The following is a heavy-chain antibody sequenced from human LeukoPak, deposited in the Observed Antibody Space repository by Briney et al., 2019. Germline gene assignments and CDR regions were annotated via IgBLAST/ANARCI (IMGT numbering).Heavy chain of an antibody. Sequence: PGGSLRLSCAASGFIFSSYGMHWVRQAPGKGLEWVAFIRYDGSNKYYADSVKGRFTISRDNSKNTLYLQMNSLRAEDTAVYYCAKDVLGYCSGGSCSPFDYWGQGTLVTVSS. CDR1: GFIFSSYG. D-gene: IGHD2-15*01. V-gene: IGHV3-30*02. CDR2: IRYDGSNK. J-gene: IGHJ4*02. CDR3: AKDVLGYCSGGSCSPFDY.